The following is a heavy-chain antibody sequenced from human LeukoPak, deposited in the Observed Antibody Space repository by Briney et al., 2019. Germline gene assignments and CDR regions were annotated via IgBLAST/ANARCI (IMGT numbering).Heavy chain of an antibody. D-gene: IGHD3-22*01. CDR3: ARDGSSGNDAFDI. V-gene: IGHV4-59*01. Sequence: SETLSLTCTVSGGSISSYYWSWIRQPPGKGLEWIGNIYYSGSTNYNPSLKSRVTISVDTSKNQFSLKLSSVTAADTAVYYCARDGSSGNDAFDIWGQGTMVTVSS. CDR1: GGSISSYY. J-gene: IGHJ3*02. CDR2: IYYSGST.